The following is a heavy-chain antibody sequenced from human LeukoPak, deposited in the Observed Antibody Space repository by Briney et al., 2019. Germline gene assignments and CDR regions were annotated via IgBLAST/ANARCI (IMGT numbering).Heavy chain of an antibody. D-gene: IGHD6-6*01. V-gene: IGHV4-39*01. CDR3: ASQPPFVAARQTTDY. J-gene: IGHJ4*02. CDR1: GGSISSSSYY. Sequence: SETLSLTCTVSGGSISSSSYYWGWIRQPPGKGLEWTGSIYYSGSTYYNPSLKSRVTISVDTSKNQFSLKLSSVTAADTAVYYCASQPPFVAARQTTDYWGQGTLVTVSS. CDR2: IYYSGST.